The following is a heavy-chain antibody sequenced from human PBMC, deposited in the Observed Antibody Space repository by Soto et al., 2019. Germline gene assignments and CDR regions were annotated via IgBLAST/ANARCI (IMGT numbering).Heavy chain of an antibody. CDR2: MNPNSGNT. J-gene: IGHJ4*02. Sequence: ASVKVSCKASGYTFTSYDINWVRQATGQGLEWMGWMNPNSGNTGYAQKFQGRVTMTRNTSISTAYMELSSLRSEDTAVYYCARGGRITIFGVVHIEYWGQGTLVTVSS. V-gene: IGHV1-8*01. CDR3: ARGGRITIFGVVHIEY. CDR1: GYTFTSYD. D-gene: IGHD3-3*01.